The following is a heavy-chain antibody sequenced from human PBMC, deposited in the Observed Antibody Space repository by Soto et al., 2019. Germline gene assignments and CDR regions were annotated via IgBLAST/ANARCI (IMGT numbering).Heavy chain of an antibody. Sequence: QVELVESGGGLVKPGGSLRLSCAACGLSFSDYYMSWIRQAPGKGLEWIAYITSSSSTIYYADSVKGRFTISRNDAKNSLYLQLDSLRAEDTAVYYCATVFRSSNFNYWGQGTLVTVSS. J-gene: IGHJ4*02. CDR1: GLSFSDYY. D-gene: IGHD3-10*02. V-gene: IGHV3-11*01. CDR3: ATVFRSSNFNY. CDR2: ITSSSSTI.